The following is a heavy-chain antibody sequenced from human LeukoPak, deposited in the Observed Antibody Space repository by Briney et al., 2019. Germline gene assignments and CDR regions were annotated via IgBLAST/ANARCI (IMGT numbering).Heavy chain of an antibody. CDR2: IYYSGRT. CDR3: ASSVSHPSYGMDV. V-gene: IGHV4-59*01. Sequence: SETLSLTCTVSGSSISSYYWSWIRQPPGKGLEWIGYIYYSGRTNYNPSLKSRVTISVDMSKNQFSLKLSSVTAADTAVYYCASSVSHPSYGMDVWGQGTTVTVSS. D-gene: IGHD2-8*01. CDR1: GSSISSYY. J-gene: IGHJ6*02.